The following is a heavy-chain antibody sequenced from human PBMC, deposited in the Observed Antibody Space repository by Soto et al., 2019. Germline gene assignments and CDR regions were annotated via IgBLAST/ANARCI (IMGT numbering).Heavy chain of an antibody. CDR1: GFTFSSYW. J-gene: IGHJ4*02. CDR2: IKQDGSEK. CDR3: ARDPPYPLDY. Sequence: HPGGSLRLSCAASGFTFSSYWVSWVRQAPGKGLEWVANIKQDGSEKYYVDSVKGRFTISRDNAKNSLYLQMNSLRAEDTAVYYCARDPPYPLDYWGQGTLVTVSS. V-gene: IGHV3-7*01.